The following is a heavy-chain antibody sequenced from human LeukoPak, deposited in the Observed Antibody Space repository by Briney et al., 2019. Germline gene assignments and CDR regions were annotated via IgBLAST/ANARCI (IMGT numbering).Heavy chain of an antibody. CDR2: ISYDGSNE. CDR3: AREDSSGWYIPSYYYYGMDV. V-gene: IGHV3-30-3*01. Sequence: GGSLRLSCAASGFTFSSYAMHWVRQAPGKGLGWVAVISYDGSNEYYADSVKGRFTISRDNSKNTLYLQMNSLRAEDTAVYYCAREDSSGWYIPSYYYYGMDVWGQGTTVTVSS. CDR1: GFTFSSYA. J-gene: IGHJ6*02. D-gene: IGHD6-19*01.